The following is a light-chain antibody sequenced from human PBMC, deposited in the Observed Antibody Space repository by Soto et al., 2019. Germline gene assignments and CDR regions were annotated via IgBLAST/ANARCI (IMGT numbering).Light chain of an antibody. CDR2: GAS. CDR1: QSVSSN. CDR3: QQYNNWPQT. J-gene: IGKJ1*01. V-gene: IGKV3-15*01. Sequence: ILMTQSPATLSVSPGERATLSCRASQSVSSNLAWYKQKPGQAPRLRIYGASTRATGIPARFSGSGSGTEFTLTISSLQSEDFAVYYCQQYNNWPQTFGQGTKVDIK.